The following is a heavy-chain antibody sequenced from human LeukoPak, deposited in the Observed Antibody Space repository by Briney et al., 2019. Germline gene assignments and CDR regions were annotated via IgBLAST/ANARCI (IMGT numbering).Heavy chain of an antibody. V-gene: IGHV3-21*01. CDR3: ARDVDGYNPGWDY. CDR2: ISSSSSYI. CDR1: GFTVSSNY. Sequence: PGGSLRLSCAASGFTVSSNYMSWVRQDPGKGLEWVSSISSSSSYIYYADSVKGRFTISRDNAKNSLYLQMNSLRAEDTAVYYCARDVDGYNPGWDYWGQGTLVTVSS. D-gene: IGHD5-24*01. J-gene: IGHJ4*02.